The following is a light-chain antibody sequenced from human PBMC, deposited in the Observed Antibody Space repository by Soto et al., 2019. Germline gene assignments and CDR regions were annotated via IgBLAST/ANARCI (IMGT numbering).Light chain of an antibody. CDR3: QHYTNWPLT. CDR1: HSVSSR. Sequence: EIIMTQSPDTLSVSPGERATLSCRASHSVSSRLAWYQQKPGQAPRLLIYGASTRATGLPARFSGSGSGTEFTLTISSLQSEDFAVYYCQHYTNWPLTFGGGTKVEI. CDR2: GAS. V-gene: IGKV3-15*01. J-gene: IGKJ4*01.